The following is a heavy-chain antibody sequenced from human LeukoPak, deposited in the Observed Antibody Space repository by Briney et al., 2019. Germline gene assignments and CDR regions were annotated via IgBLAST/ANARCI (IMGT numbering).Heavy chain of an antibody. CDR2: INPNSGGT. CDR3: ARDLGTTRGIASD. J-gene: IGHJ4*02. V-gene: IGHV1-2*02. Sequence: ASVKVSCKASGYTFTGYYMHWVRQAPGQGLEWMGWINPNSGGTNYAQKFQGRVTMTRDTSISTAYMELSRLRSDDTAVYYCARDLGTTRGIASDWGQGTLVTVSS. CDR1: GYTFTGYY. D-gene: IGHD6-13*01.